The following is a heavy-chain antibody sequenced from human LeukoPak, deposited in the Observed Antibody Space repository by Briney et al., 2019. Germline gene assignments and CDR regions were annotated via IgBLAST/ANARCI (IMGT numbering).Heavy chain of an antibody. J-gene: IGHJ4*02. V-gene: IGHV1-69*01. CDR3: ARDLEQQLED. CDR2: IIPIFGTA. CDR1: GGTFSSYA. Sequence: ASVKVSRKASGGTFSSYAFCWVREPPGQGIEWMGGIIPIFGTANYAQKFPGRVTITADESTSTAYMELSSLRSEDTPVYYGARDLEQQLEDWGQGTLVTVSS. D-gene: IGHD6-13*01.